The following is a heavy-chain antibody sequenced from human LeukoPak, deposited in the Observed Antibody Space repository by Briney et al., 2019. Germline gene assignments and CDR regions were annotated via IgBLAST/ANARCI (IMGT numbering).Heavy chain of an antibody. Sequence: SETLSLTCTISGASISTGGYYRTWIRQPPGEGLEWIGYIYYTGSIDYNASLKSRLTISLETSKNRFSLKLNSVTAADTAVYYCARDHSYYFGSQTSTLDVWGQGTAVTVSS. CDR2: IYYTGSI. J-gene: IGHJ6*02. CDR1: GASISTGGYY. D-gene: IGHD3-10*01. CDR3: ARDHSYYFGSQTSTLDV. V-gene: IGHV4-31*03.